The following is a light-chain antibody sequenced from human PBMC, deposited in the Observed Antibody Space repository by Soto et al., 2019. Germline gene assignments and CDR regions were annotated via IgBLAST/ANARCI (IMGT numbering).Light chain of an antibody. Sequence: VMTQSPLSLPVTPGEPASISCRSSQSLLHSNGIKYLDWYVQKPGQSPQLLIYLGSNRASGVPDRFSGSGSGTDFTLKISRVEAEDVGVYYCMQALQTPTFGGGTRVEIK. CDR2: LGS. CDR1: QSLLHSNGIKY. CDR3: MQALQTPT. V-gene: IGKV2-28*01. J-gene: IGKJ4*01.